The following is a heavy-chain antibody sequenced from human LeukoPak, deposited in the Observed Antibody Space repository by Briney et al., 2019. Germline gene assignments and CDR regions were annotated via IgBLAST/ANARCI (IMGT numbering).Heavy chain of an antibody. V-gene: IGHV4-39*01. D-gene: IGHD3-22*01. J-gene: IGHJ3*02. CDR3: ARRHYYDSSADI. CDR1: GGSISSSSYY. CDR2: IYYSGST. Sequence: PSETLSLTCTVSGGSISSSSYYWGWIRQPPGKGLEWIGSIYYSGSTNYNPSLKSRVTISVDTSKNQFSLKLSSVTAADTAVYYCARRHYYDSSADIWGQGTMVTVSS.